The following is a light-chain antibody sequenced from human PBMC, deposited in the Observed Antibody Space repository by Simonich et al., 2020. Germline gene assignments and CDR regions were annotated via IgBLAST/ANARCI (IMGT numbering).Light chain of an antibody. CDR1: QSVLYSSNNKKC. Sequence: DIVMTQSPDSLAVSLGERATINCKSSQSVLYSSNNKKCLAWYQQKPGPPPKLLIYWASTRESGFPDRFSGSGSGTDFTLTISSLQAEDVAVYYCQQYYSTPYTFGQGTKLEIK. J-gene: IGKJ2*01. CDR3: QQYYSTPYT. CDR2: WAS. V-gene: IGKV4-1*01.